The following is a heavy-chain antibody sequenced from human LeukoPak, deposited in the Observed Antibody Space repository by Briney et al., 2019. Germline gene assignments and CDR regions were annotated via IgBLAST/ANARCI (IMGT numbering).Heavy chain of an antibody. CDR1: GFTVSSNY. D-gene: IGHD5-18*01. Sequence: GGSLRLSCAASGFTVSSNYMSWVRQAPGKGLEWVSVIYSDGRIHSADSVKGRFTTSRDDSKNTLSLQMNSLRAEATAVYYCARESGYSYGLAGFFDYWGQGTLVTVSS. J-gene: IGHJ4*02. CDR3: ARESGYSYGLAGFFDY. V-gene: IGHV3-53*01. CDR2: IYSDGRI.